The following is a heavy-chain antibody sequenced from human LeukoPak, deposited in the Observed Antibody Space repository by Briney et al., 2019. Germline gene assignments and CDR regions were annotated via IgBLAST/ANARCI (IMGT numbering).Heavy chain of an antibody. D-gene: IGHD6-19*01. J-gene: IGHJ4*02. CDR1: GDSISSGSYY. V-gene: IGHV4-61*02. Sequence: PSQTLSLTCTVSGDSISSGSYYWSWIRQPAGKGLEWIGRVYTSGSTNYNPSLKTRVTISVDTSKNQFSLQLYSVTAADTAVFYCARDRGSGHYYFDYWGQGALVTVSS. CDR3: ARDRGSGHYYFDY. CDR2: VYTSGST.